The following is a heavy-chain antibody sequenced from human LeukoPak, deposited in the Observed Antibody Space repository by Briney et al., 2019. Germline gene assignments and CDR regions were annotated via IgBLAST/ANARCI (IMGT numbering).Heavy chain of an antibody. Sequence: GASVKVSCKASGGTFSSYAISWVRQAPGQGLEWMGRIIPILDIANYAQKFQGRVTITADKSTSTAYMALSSLRSEDTAVYYCARGEPYGDSLRDGMDVWGQGTTATVSS. CDR1: GGTFSSYA. CDR2: IIPILDIA. V-gene: IGHV1-69*04. J-gene: IGHJ6*02. D-gene: IGHD4-17*01. CDR3: ARGEPYGDSLRDGMDV.